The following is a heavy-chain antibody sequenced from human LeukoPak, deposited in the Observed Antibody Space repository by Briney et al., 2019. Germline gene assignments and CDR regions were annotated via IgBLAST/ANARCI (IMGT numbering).Heavy chain of an antibody. CDR2: INQDGSER. J-gene: IGHJ6*02. CDR3: ARDGHQHQWLPGGPPSAMDV. CDR1: GFIFIIYW. V-gene: IGHV3-7*01. D-gene: IGHD5-18*01. Sequence: GSLRLSFSASGFIFIIYWMSWVRHAPGKGREWVANINQDGSERYYLDSVEGGFTISRDNAKNSLHLQMNSVTAEDTAVFYCARDGHQHQWLPGGPPSAMDVWGQGTTVTVSS.